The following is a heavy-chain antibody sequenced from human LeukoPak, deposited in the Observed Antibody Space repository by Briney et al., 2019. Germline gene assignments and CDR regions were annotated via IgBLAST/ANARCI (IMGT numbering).Heavy chain of an antibody. J-gene: IGHJ4*02. V-gene: IGHV4-4*02. CDR3: ARDRYGSGSYKDY. CDR1: GGSISSSNW. CDR2: IYHSGST. D-gene: IGHD3-10*01. Sequence: SETLSLTCAVYGGSISSSNWWSWVRQPPGKGVGWIGEIYHSGSTNYNPSLKSRVTISVGKSKNRFSLKLSSVLAADTAVYYCARDRYGSGSYKDYWGQGTLVTVSS.